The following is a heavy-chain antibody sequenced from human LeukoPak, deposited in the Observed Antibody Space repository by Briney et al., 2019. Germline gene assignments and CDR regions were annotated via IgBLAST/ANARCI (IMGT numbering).Heavy chain of an antibody. CDR1: GFPFSSYA. CDR3: ARTYDSSAPFDY. J-gene: IGHJ4*02. V-gene: IGHV3-23*01. D-gene: IGHD3-22*01. Sequence: SGGSLRLSCAASGFPFSSYAMSWVRQAPGKGLEWVSAISGSGGSTYYADSVKGRFTISRDNSKNTLYLQMNSLRAEDTAVYYCARTYDSSAPFDYWGQGTLVTVSS. CDR2: ISGSGGST.